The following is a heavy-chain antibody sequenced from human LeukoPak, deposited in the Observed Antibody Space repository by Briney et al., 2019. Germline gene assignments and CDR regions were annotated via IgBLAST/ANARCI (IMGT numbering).Heavy chain of an antibody. V-gene: IGHV1-69*05. Sequence: SVKVSCRASGGTFRTYSVTWVRQAPGQGLEWMGGIIPIFGTPNYAQKFQGRVKVTTDDATGTAYMELSSLMSEDTAIYYCAKVDRYHFYLDVWGEGTPVTVSS. CDR1: GGTFRTYS. J-gene: IGHJ6*03. CDR3: AKVDRYHFYLDV. CDR2: IIPIFGTP.